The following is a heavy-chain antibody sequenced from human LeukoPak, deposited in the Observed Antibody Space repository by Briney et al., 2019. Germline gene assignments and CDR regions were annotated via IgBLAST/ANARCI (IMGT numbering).Heavy chain of an antibody. V-gene: IGHV3-21*01. CDR1: GFALSSYA. CDR2: ISSSSDYI. CDR3: ARVSYFYDSSGYYHFDY. Sequence: GGSLRLSCTASGFALSSYAMNWVRQAPGKGLEWVSSISSSSDYIYYADSVKGRFTISRDNAKNSLYLQMDSLRAEDTAVYYCARVSYFYDSSGYYHFDYWGQGTLVTVSS. J-gene: IGHJ4*02. D-gene: IGHD3-22*01.